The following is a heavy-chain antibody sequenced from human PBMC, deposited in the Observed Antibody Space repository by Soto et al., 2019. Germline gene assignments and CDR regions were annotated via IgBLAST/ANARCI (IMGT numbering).Heavy chain of an antibody. CDR2: ISDSGTP. Sequence: PSETLSLTCTVFGGSIDSYYWSWIRQAPGKGLEWIGHISDSGTPNYNPSLGSRVTISVDTSRKSFSLKLSSVTAADTAVYFCARDRWMSRANWFDPWGPGTLVTVSS. CDR1: GGSIDSYY. J-gene: IGHJ5*02. CDR3: ARDRWMSRANWFDP. V-gene: IGHV4-59*12. D-gene: IGHD2-2*03.